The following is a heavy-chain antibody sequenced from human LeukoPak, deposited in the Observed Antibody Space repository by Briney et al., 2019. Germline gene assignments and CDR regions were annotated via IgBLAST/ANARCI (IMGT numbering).Heavy chain of an antibody. D-gene: IGHD3-10*01. CDR1: AYSISCGYY. J-gene: IGHJ4*02. CDR3: ARVRGSFYYAEIDY. V-gene: IGHV4-38-2*02. Sequence: SETLSLTCTVSAYSISCGYYWGWIRQPPGKWLDWIGSIYHSGSAYYNPSLKSRVTISVDTSKNQFSLKLSSVTAADTAVYFCARVRGSFYYAEIDYWGQGTLVTVSS. CDR2: IYHSGSA.